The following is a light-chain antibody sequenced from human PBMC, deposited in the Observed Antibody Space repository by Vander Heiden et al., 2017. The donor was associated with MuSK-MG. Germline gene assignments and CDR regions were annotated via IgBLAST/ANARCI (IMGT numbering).Light chain of an antibody. J-gene: IGKJ2*01. Sequence: DIVMTQSPDSLAVSLGERATINCKSSQSIFSSSNSKDYLAWYQQKPGQPPKLLIYWASTRESGVPDRFSDSGSGTDFTLTISSLQAEDVAVYYCYQDDSDPLTFVQGTKLEIK. CDR2: WAS. V-gene: IGKV4-1*01. CDR1: QSIFSSSNSKDY. CDR3: YQDDSDPLT.